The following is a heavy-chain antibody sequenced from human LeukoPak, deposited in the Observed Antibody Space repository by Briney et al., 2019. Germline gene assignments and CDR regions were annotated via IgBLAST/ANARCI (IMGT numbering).Heavy chain of an antibody. CDR1: GFTFSSYG. V-gene: IGHV3-23*01. D-gene: IGHD3-9*01. CDR2: ISGSGGST. CDR3: AKDPGVLRYFDWLDYMDV. J-gene: IGHJ6*03. Sequence: PGGSLRLSCAASGFTFSSYGMSWVRQAPGKGLEWVSAISGSGGSTYYADSVKGRFTISRDNSKNTLYLQMNSLRAEDTAVYYCAKDPGVLRYFDWLDYMDVWGKGTTVTISS.